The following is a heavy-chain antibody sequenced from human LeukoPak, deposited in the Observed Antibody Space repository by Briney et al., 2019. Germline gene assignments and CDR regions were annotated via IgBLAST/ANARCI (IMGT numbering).Heavy chain of an antibody. J-gene: IGHJ3*02. CDR3: ARDSRFKLYYYDSSGIDI. CDR1: GFTSSSYA. D-gene: IGHD3-22*01. Sequence: GGSLRLSCAASGFTSSSYAMHWVRQAPGKGLEWVAVISYDGSNKYYADSVKGRFTISRDNSKNTLYLQMNSLRAEDTAVYYCARDSRFKLYYYDSSGIDIWGQGTMVTVSS. CDR2: ISYDGSNK. V-gene: IGHV3-30-3*01.